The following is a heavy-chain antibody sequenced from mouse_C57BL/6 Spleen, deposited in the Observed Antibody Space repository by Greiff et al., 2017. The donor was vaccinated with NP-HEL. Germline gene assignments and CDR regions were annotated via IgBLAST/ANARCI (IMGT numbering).Heavy chain of an antibody. CDR3: ARRGIYYGYDEETEYYAMDY. Sequence: EVQRVESGGGLVKPGGSLKLSCAASGFTFSDYGMHWVRQAPEKGLEWVAYISSGSSTIYYADTVKGRFTISRDNAKNTLFLQMTSLRSEDTAMYYCARRGIYYGYDEETEYYAMDYWGQGTSVTVSS. V-gene: IGHV5-17*01. CDR1: GFTFSDYG. J-gene: IGHJ4*01. CDR2: ISSGSSTI. D-gene: IGHD2-2*01.